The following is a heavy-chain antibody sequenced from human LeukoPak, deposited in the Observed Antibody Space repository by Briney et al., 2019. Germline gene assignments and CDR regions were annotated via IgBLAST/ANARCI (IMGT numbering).Heavy chain of an antibody. D-gene: IGHD3-10*01. J-gene: IGHJ4*02. Sequence: SETLSLTCAVYGGSFSGYYWSWIRQPPGKGLEWIGYTYYSGSTNYNPSLKSRVTISVDTSKNQFSLKLSSVSAADTAVYYCARSHSSPMVRGVVDYWGQGTLVTVSS. CDR3: ARSHSSPMVRGVVDY. CDR1: GGSFSGYY. V-gene: IGHV4-59*01. CDR2: TYYSGST.